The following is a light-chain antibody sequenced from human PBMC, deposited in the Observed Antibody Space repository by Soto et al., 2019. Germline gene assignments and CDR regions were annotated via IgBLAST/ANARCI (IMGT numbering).Light chain of an antibody. CDR3: SSYTGSSTPV. CDR1: SNDVGGYNY. J-gene: IGLJ3*02. CDR2: EVS. Sequence: QSALTQPASVSGSPGQSITISCTGTSNDVGGYNYVSWYQHHPGKAPKLMIYEVSNRPSGVSNRFSGSKSGNTASLTISGLQAEDEADYYCSSYTGSSTPVFGGGTKVTVL. V-gene: IGLV2-14*01.